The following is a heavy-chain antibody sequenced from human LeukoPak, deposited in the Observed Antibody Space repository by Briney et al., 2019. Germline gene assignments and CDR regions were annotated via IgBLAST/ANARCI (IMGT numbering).Heavy chain of an antibody. CDR2: INRYGSKT. V-gene: IGHV3-74*01. CDR1: GFTFSNYW. Sequence: GWSLTVSCPASGFTFSNYWMHWVRPAPGKGRAWVSRINRYGSKTSYADSVQGRFTISRDNAKKTLNLQMNSLRAEDKAVYYCARDLGQYYDTSDNWFDPWGQGTLVTVSS. CDR3: ARDLGQYYDTSDNWFDP. J-gene: IGHJ5*02. D-gene: IGHD3-22*01.